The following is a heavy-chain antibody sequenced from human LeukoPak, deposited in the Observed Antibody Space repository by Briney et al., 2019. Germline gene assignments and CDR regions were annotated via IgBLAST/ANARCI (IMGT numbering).Heavy chain of an antibody. CDR3: TKMARGFDY. Sequence: ASVTVSCMASGYTFTDYYMHWVRQAPGQGLEWMGWINPNSGGTNYAQKFQGRVTMTRDTSISTAYMELSRLRSDDTAVYYCTKMARGFDYWGQGTLVTVSS. CDR2: INPNSGGT. CDR1: GYTFTDYY. D-gene: IGHD5-24*01. V-gene: IGHV1-2*02. J-gene: IGHJ4*02.